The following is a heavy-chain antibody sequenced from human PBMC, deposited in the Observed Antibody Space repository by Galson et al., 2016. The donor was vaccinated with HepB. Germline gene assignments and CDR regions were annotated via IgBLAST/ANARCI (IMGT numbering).Heavy chain of an antibody. CDR3: ARTLYTNSRTDV. V-gene: IGHV3-74*01. D-gene: IGHD6-13*01. CDR1: GFSFSSNW. Sequence: SLRLSCAASGFSFSSNWMHWVRQAPGKGLVWVSRINSDGSSTRYADSVKGRFTISRDNAKNTLYLQMNSLRAEDTAVYYCARTLYTNSRTDVWGQGTTVTVSS. CDR2: INSDGSST. J-gene: IGHJ6*02.